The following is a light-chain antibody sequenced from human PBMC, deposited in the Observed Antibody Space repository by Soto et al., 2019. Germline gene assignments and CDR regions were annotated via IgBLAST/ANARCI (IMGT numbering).Light chain of an antibody. CDR3: QQYGSSPKT. J-gene: IGKJ2*01. CDR2: GAS. CDR1: QSVSSSY. Sequence: EIVLTQSPGTLSLSPGERATLSCRASQSVSSSYLAWYQQKPGQAPTLLIYGASSTATGIPDRFSGSGSGTDFTLTISRLEPEDFAVYYCQQYGSSPKTFGQGTKLEIK. V-gene: IGKV3-20*01.